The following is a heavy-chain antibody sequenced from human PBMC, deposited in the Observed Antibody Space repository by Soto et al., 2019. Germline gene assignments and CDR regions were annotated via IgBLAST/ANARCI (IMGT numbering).Heavy chain of an antibody. D-gene: IGHD2-15*01. CDR2: IIPMFGAS. J-gene: IGHJ4*02. Sequence: QVQLAQSGAEVRKPGSSVKVSCGASGGSFSDFAFSWVRQAPGQGLEWMRGIIPMFGASKYAQRFQDRVTITADESTNTVYLALSSLTSDDTATYYCARGGIVAVPAALSSYHDYTNYRFDSWGQGTLVTVSS. CDR1: GGSFSDFA. V-gene: IGHV1-69*01. CDR3: ARGGIVAVPAALSSYHDYTNYRFDS.